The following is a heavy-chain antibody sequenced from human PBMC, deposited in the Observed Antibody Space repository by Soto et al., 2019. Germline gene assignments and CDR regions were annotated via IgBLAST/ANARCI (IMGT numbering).Heavy chain of an antibody. V-gene: IGHV1-2*04. CDR2: INPNSGGT. Sequence: ASVKVSCKASGYTFTGYYMHWVRQAPGQGPEWMGWINPNSGGTNYAQKFQGWVTMTRDTSISTAYMELSRLRSDDTAVYYCARARLRTTYYYGMDVWGQGTTVTVSS. CDR3: ARARLRTTYYYGMDV. J-gene: IGHJ6*02. D-gene: IGHD5-12*01. CDR1: GYTFTGYY.